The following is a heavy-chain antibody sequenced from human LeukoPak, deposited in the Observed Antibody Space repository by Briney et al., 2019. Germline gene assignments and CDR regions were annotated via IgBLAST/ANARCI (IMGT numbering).Heavy chain of an antibody. V-gene: IGHV4-34*01. J-gene: IGHJ5*02. D-gene: IGHD5-12*01. Sequence: SETLSLTCTVSGGSISSYYWSWIRQPPGKGLEWIGEINHSGNTNYNPSLKSRVTISVDTSKNQFSLKLSSVTAADTAVYYCARGSMATNPWFDPWGQGTLVTVSS. CDR1: GGSISSYY. CDR3: ARGSMATNPWFDP. CDR2: INHSGNT.